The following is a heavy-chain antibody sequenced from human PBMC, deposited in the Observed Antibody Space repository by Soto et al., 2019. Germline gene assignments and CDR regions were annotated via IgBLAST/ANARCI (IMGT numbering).Heavy chain of an antibody. D-gene: IGHD6-6*01. CDR3: ASSGKSIAARGSFYF. V-gene: IGHV4-34*01. J-gene: IGHJ4*02. CDR1: GGSFSGYY. CDR2: INHSGST. Sequence: SETLSLTCAVYGGSFSGYYWSWIRQPPGKGMERIGEINHSGSTNYNPSLKSRVTISVDTSKNQFSLKLSSVTAADTALYYCASSGKSIAARGSFYFWGQGTLATVSS.